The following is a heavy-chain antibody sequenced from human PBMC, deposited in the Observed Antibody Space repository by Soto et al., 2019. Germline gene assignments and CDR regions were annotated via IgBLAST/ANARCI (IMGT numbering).Heavy chain of an antibody. Sequence: EVQLLESGGGLVQPGGSLRLSCAASGFTFISYAMSWVRQAPGKGPEWVSFGSGSGGNTNYADSVKGRFTISRDNPKNTVSLQMNRMRAEDTAVYYCAKDRGIVGATSFDYWGQGTLVTVSS. V-gene: IGHV3-23*01. D-gene: IGHD1-26*01. CDR1: GFTFISYA. CDR2: GSGSGGNT. CDR3: AKDRGIVGATSFDY. J-gene: IGHJ4*02.